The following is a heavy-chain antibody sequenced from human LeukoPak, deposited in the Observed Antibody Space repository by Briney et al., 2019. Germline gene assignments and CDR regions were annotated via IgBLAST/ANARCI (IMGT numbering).Heavy chain of an antibody. CDR1: GFTFSSSA. D-gene: IGHD3-22*01. CDR2: ISGSGGST. V-gene: IGHV3-23*01. J-gene: IGHJ3*02. Sequence: PGGSLRLSCAASGFTFSSSAMSWVRQAPGKGLEWVSAISGSGGSTYYADSVKGRFTISRDNSKNTLYLQMNSLRAEDTAVYYCAKDMLRYYDSSGYSGDAFDIWGQGTMVTVSS. CDR3: AKDMLRYYDSSGYSGDAFDI.